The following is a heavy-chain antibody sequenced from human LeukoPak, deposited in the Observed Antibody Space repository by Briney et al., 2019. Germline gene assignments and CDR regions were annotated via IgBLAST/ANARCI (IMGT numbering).Heavy chain of an antibody. CDR3: ARLVAKGSYYMDV. Sequence: PSETLSLTCTVSGGSISSSSYYWGWIRHPPGKGLEWIGSIYYSGSTYYNPSLKSRVTISVDTSKNQFSLKLSSVTAADTAVYYCARLVAKGSYYMDVWGKGTTVTVSS. CDR1: GGSISSSSYY. V-gene: IGHV4-39*01. D-gene: IGHD3-10*01. J-gene: IGHJ6*03. CDR2: IYYSGST.